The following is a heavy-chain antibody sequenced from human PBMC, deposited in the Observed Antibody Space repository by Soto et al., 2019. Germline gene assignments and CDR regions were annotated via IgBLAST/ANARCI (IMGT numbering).Heavy chain of an antibody. CDR1: GYAFTTYG. V-gene: IGHV1-18*01. D-gene: IGHD1-1*01. J-gene: IGHJ4*02. Sequence: QVHLVQSGAEVKKPGASVKVSCQGSGYAFTTYGITWVRQAPGQGLEWMGWISDHNGNTNYAQKLQGRVTVTRDTATSTAYMELRSLSYDDTAGYYCARGRYGDYWGQGALVTVSS. CDR2: ISDHNGNT. CDR3: ARGRYGDY.